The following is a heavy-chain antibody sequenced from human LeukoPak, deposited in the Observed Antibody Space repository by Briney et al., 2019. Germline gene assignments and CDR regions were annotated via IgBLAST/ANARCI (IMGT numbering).Heavy chain of an antibody. J-gene: IGHJ4*02. Sequence: QPGGSLRLSCAASGFTFSSYAMHWVRQAPGKGLEYVSAISSNGGSTYCANSVKGRFTISRDNSKNTLYPQMGSLRAEDMAVYYCARYSYGYEGGLDYWGQGTLVTVSS. CDR3: ARYSYGYEGGLDY. CDR1: GFTFSSYA. V-gene: IGHV3-64*01. CDR2: ISSNGGST. D-gene: IGHD5-18*01.